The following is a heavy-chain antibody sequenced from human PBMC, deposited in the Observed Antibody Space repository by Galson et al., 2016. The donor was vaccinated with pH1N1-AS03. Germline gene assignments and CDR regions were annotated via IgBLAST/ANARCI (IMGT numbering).Heavy chain of an antibody. CDR3: ARDGDIVIVPSAIDYYGMDV. CDR2: ISGYNINA. Sequence: SVKVSCKASGYKFTSYGVSWVRQAPGQGLEWMGWISGYNINAKYAEKFQDRVTLTTDKSTSTAYMELRSLTSDDTAVYFCARDGDIVIVPSAIDYYGMDVWGQGTTVTVSS. D-gene: IGHD2-2*01. J-gene: IGHJ6*02. V-gene: IGHV1-18*01. CDR1: GYKFTSYG.